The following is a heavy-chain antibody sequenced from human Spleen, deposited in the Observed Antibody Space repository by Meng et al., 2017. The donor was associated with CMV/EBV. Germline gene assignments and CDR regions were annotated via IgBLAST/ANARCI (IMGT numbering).Heavy chain of an antibody. CDR3: AHRRLAEWKWLVPAVGFDY. Sequence: QITLKESGPTLVKPTQTLTLTSTFSGSSLSISGVGVGWIRQPPGKALEWLALIYWDDDKRYSPSLKSRLTITKDTSKNQVVLTMTNMDPVDTATYYCAHRRLAEWKWLVPAVGFDYWGQGTLVTVSS. V-gene: IGHV2-5*02. CDR1: GSSLSISGVG. J-gene: IGHJ4*02. D-gene: IGHD6-19*01. CDR2: IYWDDDK.